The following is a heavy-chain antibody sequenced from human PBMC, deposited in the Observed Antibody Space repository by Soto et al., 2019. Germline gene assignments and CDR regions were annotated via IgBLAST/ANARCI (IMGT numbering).Heavy chain of an antibody. V-gene: IGHV4-31*03. D-gene: IGHD3-9*01. CDR2: IYYSGRT. CDR3: ARAAYRSLWFLSH. J-gene: IGHJ4*02. CDR1: GVSISSGGYY. Sequence: PSETLSLTCTVSGVSISSGGYYWGWIRQHPGKGLEWIGNIYYSGRTYYNPSLKSRVIMSVDTSKNHFSLKLSSVTAADTAMYYCARAAYRSLWFLSHWAQGTLVTVSS.